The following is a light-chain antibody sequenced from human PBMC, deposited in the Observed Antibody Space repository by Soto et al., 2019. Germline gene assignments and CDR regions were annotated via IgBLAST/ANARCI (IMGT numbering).Light chain of an antibody. CDR2: KAS. J-gene: IGKJ2*01. V-gene: IGKV1-5*03. CDR3: QQYNRLYA. Sequence: MNQSPATLCASVGDRVTITGLASLSISSCLAWYPQKPGKATKLLIYKASSLENGVPSRFSGSGSGTEVTFNCSSLHLDGFATYYCQQYNRLYAVDEGTKLEIK. CDR1: LSISSC.